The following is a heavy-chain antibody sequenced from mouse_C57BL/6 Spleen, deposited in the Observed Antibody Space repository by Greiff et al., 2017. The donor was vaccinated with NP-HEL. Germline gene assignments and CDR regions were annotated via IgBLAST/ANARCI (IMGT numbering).Heavy chain of an antibody. CDR1: GFSLSTFGMG. CDR3: ARIARGLRAMDY. Sequence: QVTLKESGPGLLQPSQTLSLTCSFSGFSLSTFGMGVGWIRPPSGQGLEWLAHIWWGDAKYYNTALKSRLTISKDTSKNQVVLKIANVDTADTATDYCARIARGLRAMDYWGQGTTVTVSS. V-gene: IGHV8-8*01. CDR2: IWWGDAK. D-gene: IGHD3-1*01. J-gene: IGHJ4*01.